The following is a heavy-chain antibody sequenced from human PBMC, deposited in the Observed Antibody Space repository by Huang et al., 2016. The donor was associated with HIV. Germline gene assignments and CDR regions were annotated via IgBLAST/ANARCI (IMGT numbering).Heavy chain of an antibody. J-gene: IGHJ4*02. CDR3: AKDSDYNWHHCDY. CDR1: GFTFNSYA. Sequence: EVQLLESGGGLVQPGGSLRLSCAASGFTFNSYARGWVRQAQGKGLEWVSTISGMGLTTYYADSVKGRFTNSRDNSKNKLYLQINSLRAEDTAVYYCAKDSDYNWHHCDYWGQGNLVSVSS. D-gene: IGHD1-1*01. V-gene: IGHV3-23*01. CDR2: ISGMGLTT.